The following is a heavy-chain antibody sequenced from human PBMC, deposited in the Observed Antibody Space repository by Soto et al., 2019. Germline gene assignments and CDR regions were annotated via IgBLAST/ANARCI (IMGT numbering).Heavy chain of an antibody. D-gene: IGHD5-12*01. J-gene: IGHJ5*02. V-gene: IGHV3-64D*06. CDR3: VTDRATSDGYKTKPGS. CDR1: GFTFSIYA. CDR2: VSTNGGTS. Sequence: GGSLRLSCSASGFTFSIYAMHWVRQAPGKGLEYVSAVSTNGGTSYYADSVKGRFTISRDNSRNTLYLQMNSLRPEDTAVYSCVTDRATSDGYKTKPGSWGLGTLVTVSS.